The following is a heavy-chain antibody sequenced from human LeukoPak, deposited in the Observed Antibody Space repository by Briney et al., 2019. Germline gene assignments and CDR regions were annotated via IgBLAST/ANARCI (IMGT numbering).Heavy chain of an antibody. V-gene: IGHV1-2*02. CDR2: INPNNGGT. J-gene: IGHJ4*02. CDR1: GYTFTGYY. CDR3: ARVHSTSLFDY. D-gene: IGHD2-21*01. Sequence: ASVKVSCKASGYTFTGYYMHWVRQAPGQGLEWMGWINPNNGGTVYAQKFQGRVTVTSDTSITTAYMELSSLRSDDTAVYYCARVHSTSLFDYGGQGTLVTVSS.